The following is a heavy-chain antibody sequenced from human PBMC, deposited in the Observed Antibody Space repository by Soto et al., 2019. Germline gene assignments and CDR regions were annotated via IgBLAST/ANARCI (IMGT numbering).Heavy chain of an antibody. CDR1: GGTFSSYA. J-gene: IGHJ4*02. Sequence: QVQLVQSGAEVKKPGSSVKVSCKASGGTFSSYAISWVRQAPGQGLEWMGGIIPIFGTANYAQKFQGRVTITADESTSTADMELSSLRSEDTAVYYCASARRGSGYYYPDYWGQGTLVTVSS. D-gene: IGHD3-22*01. CDR3: ASARRGSGYYYPDY. V-gene: IGHV1-69*12. CDR2: IIPIFGTA.